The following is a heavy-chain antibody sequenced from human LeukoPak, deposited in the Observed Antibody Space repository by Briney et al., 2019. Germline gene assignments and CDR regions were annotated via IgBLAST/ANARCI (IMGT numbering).Heavy chain of an antibody. CDR3: ARLGVVPAVIYHYGMDV. V-gene: IGHV4-61*01. Sequence: PSETLSLTCTVSGGSVSSDSYYWSWIRQPPGKGLEWIGYIYYTGSTNYNPSLKSRVTISVDTSKNQFSLKLSSVTAADTAVYYCARLGVVPAVIYHYGMDVWGKGTTVTVSS. CDR1: GGSVSSDSYY. CDR2: IYYTGST. J-gene: IGHJ6*04. D-gene: IGHD2-2*01.